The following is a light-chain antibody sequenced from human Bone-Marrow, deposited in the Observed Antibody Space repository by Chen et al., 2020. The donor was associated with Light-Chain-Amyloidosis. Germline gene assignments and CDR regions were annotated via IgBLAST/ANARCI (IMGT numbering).Light chain of an antibody. CDR1: QTISSNY. Sequence: EIVLTQSPGTLSLSPGEGANLSCRASQTISSNYLTWYQQKFGQAPRLLIYGSSSRATGIPDRFTGSGSGTDFTHTINRLEPEDLAMYYCQQYGTSPLTFGGGTKVEIK. CDR2: GSS. V-gene: IGKV3-20*01. CDR3: QQYGTSPLT. J-gene: IGKJ4*01.